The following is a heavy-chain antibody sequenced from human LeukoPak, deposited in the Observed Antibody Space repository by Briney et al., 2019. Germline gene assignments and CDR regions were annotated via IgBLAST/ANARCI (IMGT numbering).Heavy chain of an antibody. CDR3: ARVSIAVAGTGLFLWFDP. CDR1: GGSISIYY. Sequence: PSETLSLTCTVSGGSISIYYWSWIRQPPGKGLEWIGYIYYSGSTNYNPSLKSRVTISVDTSKNQFSLKLSSVTAADTAVYYCARVSIAVAGTGLFLWFDPWGQGTLVTVSS. J-gene: IGHJ5*02. D-gene: IGHD6-19*01. CDR2: IYYSGST. V-gene: IGHV4-59*01.